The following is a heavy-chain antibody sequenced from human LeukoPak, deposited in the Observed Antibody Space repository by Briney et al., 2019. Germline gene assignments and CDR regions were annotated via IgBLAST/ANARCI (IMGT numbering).Heavy chain of an antibody. V-gene: IGHV1-18*01. CDR3: ARVGSGSWSDY. CDR1: GYTFTSYG. Sequence: ASVKVSCKASGYTFTSYGISWVRQAPGQGLEWMGWISAYNGNTNYAQKFQGRVTITTDESTSTAYMELSSLRSEDTAVYYCARVGSGSWSDYWGQGTLVTVSS. J-gene: IGHJ4*02. CDR2: ISAYNGNT. D-gene: IGHD3-10*01.